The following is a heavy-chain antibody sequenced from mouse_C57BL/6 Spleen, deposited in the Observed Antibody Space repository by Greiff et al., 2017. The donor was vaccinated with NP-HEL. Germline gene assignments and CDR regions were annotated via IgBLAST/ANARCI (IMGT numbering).Heavy chain of an antibody. CDR2: ISDGGSYT. D-gene: IGHD1-3*01. V-gene: IGHV5-4*03. CDR3: ARALTSYWYFDV. Sequence: EVKLMESGGGLVKPGGSLKLSCAASGFTFSSYAMSWVRQTPEKRLEWVATISDGGSYTYYPDNVKGRFTISRDNAKNNLYLQMSHLKSEDTAMXYCARALTSYWYFDVWGTGTTVTVSS. J-gene: IGHJ1*03. CDR1: GFTFSSYA.